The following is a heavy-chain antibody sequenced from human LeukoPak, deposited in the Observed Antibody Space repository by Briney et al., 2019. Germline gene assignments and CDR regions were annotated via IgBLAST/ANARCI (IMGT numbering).Heavy chain of an antibody. J-gene: IGHJ3*02. CDR1: GGSISSYY. V-gene: IGHV4-59*08. CDR3: ARHGSPPPFVLLHAFDI. D-gene: IGHD3-10*01. Sequence: PSETLSLTCTVSGGSISSYYWSWIRQPPGKGLEGIGYIYYSGSTNYNPSLKSRVTISVDTSKNQFSLKLSSVTAADTAVYYCARHGSPPPFVLLHAFDIWGQGTMVTVSS. CDR2: IYYSGST.